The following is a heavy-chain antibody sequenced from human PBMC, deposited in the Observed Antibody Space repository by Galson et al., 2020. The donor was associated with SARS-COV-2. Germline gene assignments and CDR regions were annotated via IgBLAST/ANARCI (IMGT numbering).Heavy chain of an antibody. Sequence: GGSLRLSCAASEFTFSNYAMSWVRQAPGKGLEWVSAISGSARATYYADSVKGRVTISRDNSKSTLYLQMNSLTADDTAVYYCAKSARYSAFGAVAGSDLWGRGTLVTVSS. D-gene: IGHD6-19*01. V-gene: IGHV3-23*01. CDR1: EFTFSNYA. CDR3: AKSARYSAFGAVAGSDL. CDR2: ISGSARAT. J-gene: IGHJ2*01.